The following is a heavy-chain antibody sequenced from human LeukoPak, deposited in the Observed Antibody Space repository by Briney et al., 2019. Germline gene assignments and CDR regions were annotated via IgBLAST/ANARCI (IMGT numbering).Heavy chain of an antibody. Sequence: SETLSLTCTVSGGSISNYYWSWIRQPAGKGLEWIGRIFSSGSTNYNPSLKSRVTTSVDTSKNQFSLKLSSVTAADTAEYYCARDMITFGGVIVMWGQGTLVTVSS. J-gene: IGHJ4*02. CDR2: IFSSGST. V-gene: IGHV4-4*07. D-gene: IGHD3-16*02. CDR3: ARDMITFGGVIVM. CDR1: GGSISNYY.